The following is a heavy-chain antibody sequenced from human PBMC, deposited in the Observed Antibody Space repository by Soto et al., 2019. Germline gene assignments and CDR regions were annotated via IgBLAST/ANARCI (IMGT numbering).Heavy chain of an antibody. CDR3: ARDSDYYDSSGRLGP. CDR1: GFTFSSYS. V-gene: IGHV3-21*01. Sequence: GSLRLSCAASGFTFSSYSMNWVRQAPGKGLEWVSSISSSSSYIYYADSVKGRFTISRDNAKNSLYLQMNSLRAEDTAVYYCARDSDYYDSSGRLGPWGQGTLVTVS. D-gene: IGHD3-22*01. CDR2: ISSSSSYI. J-gene: IGHJ5*02.